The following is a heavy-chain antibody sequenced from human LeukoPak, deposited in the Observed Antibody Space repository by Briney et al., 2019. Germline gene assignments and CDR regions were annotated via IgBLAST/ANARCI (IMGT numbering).Heavy chain of an antibody. D-gene: IGHD3-22*01. CDR1: GYTFNKFG. V-gene: IGHV1-8*01. J-gene: IGHJ4*02. CDR2: MNPNSGNT. Sequence: ASVKVSCKASGYTFNKFGFSWVRQAPGQGLEWMGWMNPNSGNTGYAQKFQGRVTMTRNTSISTAYMELSSLRSEDTAVYYCARVYYDSSGPTQGFDYWGQGTLVTVSS. CDR3: ARVYYDSSGPTQGFDY.